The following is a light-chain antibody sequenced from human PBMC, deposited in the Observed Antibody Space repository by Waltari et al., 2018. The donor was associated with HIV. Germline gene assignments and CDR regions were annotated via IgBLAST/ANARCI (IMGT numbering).Light chain of an antibody. J-gene: IGLJ3*02. CDR3: AAWDDSLSGWV. CDR2: RNN. Sequence: QSVMTPPPSASGTHGQRVNISCSGSSSTIGRNDLYSYLQLQRTAPKLLIYRNNQRPAGVPDRFAGSKSGHSASLASSGLRSEDEADYYCAAWDDSLSGWVFGGGTKLTVL. V-gene: IGLV1-47*01. CDR1: SSTIGRND.